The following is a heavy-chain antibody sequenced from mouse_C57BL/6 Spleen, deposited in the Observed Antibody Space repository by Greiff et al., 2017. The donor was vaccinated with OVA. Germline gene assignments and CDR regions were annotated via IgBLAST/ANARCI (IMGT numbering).Heavy chain of an antibody. J-gene: IGHJ2*01. V-gene: IGHV1-42*01. CDR3: ASIYYYGSSYYFDY. D-gene: IGHD1-1*01. CDR2: INPSTGGT. CDR1: GYSFTGYY. Sequence: EVQLQQSGPELVKPGASVKISCKASGYSFTGYYMNWVKQSPEKSLEWIGEINPSTGGTTYNQKFKAKATLTVDKSSSTAYMQLKSLTCEDSAVCYCASIYYYGSSYYFDYWGQGTTLTVSS.